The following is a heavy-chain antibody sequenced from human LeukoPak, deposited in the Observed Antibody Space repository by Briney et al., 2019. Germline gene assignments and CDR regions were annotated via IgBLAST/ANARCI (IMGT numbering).Heavy chain of an antibody. J-gene: IGHJ2*01. CDR2: IYSSGST. V-gene: IGHV4-4*07. CDR1: GGSMNNFY. Sequence: PSETLSLTCTVSGGSMNNFYWSWIRQPAGKGLEWIGRIYSSGSTNYNPFLKSRLTMSIDTSKNQFSLKLSSVTAADTAVYYCARRPYSSRGFWYFDLWGRGTLVTVSS. D-gene: IGHD6-13*01. CDR3: ARRPYSSRGFWYFDL.